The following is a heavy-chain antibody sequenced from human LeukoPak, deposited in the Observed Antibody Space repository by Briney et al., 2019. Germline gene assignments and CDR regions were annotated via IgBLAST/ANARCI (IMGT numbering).Heavy chain of an antibody. V-gene: IGHV3-21*01. J-gene: IGHJ4*02. Sequence: PGGSLRLSCAASGFTFSSYTMNWVRQAPGKGLEWVSSISSSGIYINYPDSVKGRFTISRDNAKNSLYLQRNNLSAEDTAVYYCARDNNWGLDYWGQGTLVTVSS. CDR2: ISSSGIYI. D-gene: IGHD1-1*01. CDR1: GFTFSSYT. CDR3: ARDNNWGLDY.